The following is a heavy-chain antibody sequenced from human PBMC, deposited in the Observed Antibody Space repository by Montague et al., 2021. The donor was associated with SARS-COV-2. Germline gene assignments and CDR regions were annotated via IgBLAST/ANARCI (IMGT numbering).Heavy chain of an antibody. CDR2: IKLDGSEE. Sequence: SLRLSRAASGFIFGDYWMSWVRQAPGKGLEWVANIKLDGSEEYSVDSVKGRFTVSRDNAKNSLYLQMNSLRAEDTAVYYCARATLYMDVWGKGTTVTVSS. CDR1: GFIFGDYW. CDR3: ARATLYMDV. J-gene: IGHJ6*03. V-gene: IGHV3-7*01.